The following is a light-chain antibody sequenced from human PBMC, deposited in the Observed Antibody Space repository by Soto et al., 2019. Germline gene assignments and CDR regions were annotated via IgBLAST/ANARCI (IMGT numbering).Light chain of an antibody. CDR1: QDINNW. V-gene: IGKV1-12*01. Sequence: DIQMTQSPSSVSASVGDRVTITCRASQDINNWLVWYQQKPGKAPKLLTFAASNLQSGAPSRFSGSRYGTNFTLTIDSLQPEDFATYYCQQAASFPWTFGQGTKVEIK. CDR2: AAS. J-gene: IGKJ1*01. CDR3: QQAASFPWT.